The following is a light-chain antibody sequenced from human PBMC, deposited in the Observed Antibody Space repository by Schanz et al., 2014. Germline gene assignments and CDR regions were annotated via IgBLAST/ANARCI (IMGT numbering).Light chain of an antibody. CDR1: QSVGSS. V-gene: IGKV3-20*01. J-gene: IGKJ1*01. Sequence: EMVLTQSPGTLSLSPGERATLSCRASQSVGSSLAWYQQKPGQAPRLLIYGASTRATGIPARFSGSGSGTDFTLTISRLEPEDFAVYYCQQYGSSPETFGQGTKVEIK. CDR3: QQYGSSPET. CDR2: GAS.